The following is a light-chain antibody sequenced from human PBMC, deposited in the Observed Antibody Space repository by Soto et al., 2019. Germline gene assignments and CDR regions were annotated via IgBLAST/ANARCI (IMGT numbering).Light chain of an antibody. CDR2: GAS. V-gene: IGKV3-20*01. Sequence: EIVLTQSPGTLSLSPGERATLSCRASQNVSSSYLAWYQQKPGQAPRLLIYGASSRATGIPDRFSGSGSGTDFTLTISRLEPEDFAVYYCQQYGNSQYTFGQGTKLEIK. CDR3: QQYGNSQYT. J-gene: IGKJ2*01. CDR1: QNVSSSY.